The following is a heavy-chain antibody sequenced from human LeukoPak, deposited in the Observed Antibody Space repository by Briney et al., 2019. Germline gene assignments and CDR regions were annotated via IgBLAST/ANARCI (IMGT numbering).Heavy chain of an antibody. J-gene: IGHJ4*02. CDR2: ISAYNGNT. V-gene: IGHV1-18*01. D-gene: IGHD3-9*01. CDR3: ARAGLYYDILTGQDY. CDR1: GYTFTSYG. Sequence: GASVKVSCKASGYTFTSYGISWVRQAPGQGLEWMGWISAYNGNTNYAQKLQGRVTMTTDTSTSTAYMELRSLRSDDTAVYYCARAGLYYDILTGQDYWGQGTLVTVSS.